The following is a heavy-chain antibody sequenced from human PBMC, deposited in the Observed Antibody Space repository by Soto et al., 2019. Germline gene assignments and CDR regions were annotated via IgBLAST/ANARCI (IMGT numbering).Heavy chain of an antibody. CDR2: ISAYNGNT. CDR1: GYTFTSYG. CDR3: ARDHYDFWSGYYGDY. V-gene: IGHV1-18*01. Sequence: ASVKVSCKASGYTFTSYGISWVRQAPGQGLEWMGWISAYNGNTNYAQKLQGRVTMTTDTSTSTAYMELRSLRSDDTAVYYCARDHYDFWSGYYGDYWGQGTLVTVSS. J-gene: IGHJ4*02. D-gene: IGHD3-3*01.